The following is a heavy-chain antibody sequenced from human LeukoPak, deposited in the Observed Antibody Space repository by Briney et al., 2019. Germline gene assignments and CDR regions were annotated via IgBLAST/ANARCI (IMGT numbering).Heavy chain of an antibody. V-gene: IGHV1-2*02. D-gene: IGHD6-19*01. Sequence: ASVKVSCKASGYTFTGYYIHWVRPAPGQGLDWMGWINPSSGGTNFAQKFQSRVTMTRDTSISTAYMELSRLTSDDTAVYCCTIIPLAATLDWSDPWGQGTLVTVSS. J-gene: IGHJ5*02. CDR1: GYTFTGYY. CDR2: INPSSGGT. CDR3: TIIPLAATLDWSDP.